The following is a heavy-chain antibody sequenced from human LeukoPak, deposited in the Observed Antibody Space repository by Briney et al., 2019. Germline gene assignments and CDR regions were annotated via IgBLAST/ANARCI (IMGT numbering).Heavy chain of an antibody. J-gene: IGHJ5*02. Sequence: GGSLRLSCAASGFTFSSYAMSWVRQAPGKGLEWVSAISGSGGSTYHADSVKGRFTISRDNSKNTLCLQMNSLRAEDTAVYYCAKDPGRRNLFDPWGQGTLVTVSS. CDR3: AKDPGRRNLFDP. CDR1: GFTFSSYA. CDR2: ISGSGGST. V-gene: IGHV3-23*01.